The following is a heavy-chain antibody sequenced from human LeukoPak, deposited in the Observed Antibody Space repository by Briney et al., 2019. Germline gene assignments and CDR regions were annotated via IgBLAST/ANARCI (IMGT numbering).Heavy chain of an antibody. J-gene: IGHJ3*02. CDR2: IKQDGSEK. V-gene: IGHV3-7*01. CDR3: ARVHPLHMITLERKDAFDI. CDR1: GFTFSSYW. Sequence: GGSLRLSCVASGFTFSSYWMSWVRQAPGKGLEWVANIKQDGSEKYYVDSVKGRFTISRDNAKNSLYLQMNSLRAEDTAVYYCARVHPLHMITLERKDAFDIWGQGTMVTVSS. D-gene: IGHD3-16*01.